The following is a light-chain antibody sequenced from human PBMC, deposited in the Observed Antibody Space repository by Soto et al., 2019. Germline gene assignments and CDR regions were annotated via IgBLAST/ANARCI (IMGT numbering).Light chain of an antibody. V-gene: IGKV3-11*01. CDR3: QQRSDWPPRT. CDR1: QGVGSY. J-gene: IGKJ4*01. CDR2: DAS. Sequence: EIVLTQLPVTLSLSPGERATLSCRASQGVGSYLAWYQQKPGQAPRLLIYDASHRATDIPARFSGSGSGTDFTLTISGLEPEDFAVYYCQQRSDWPPRTFGGGSKVDIK.